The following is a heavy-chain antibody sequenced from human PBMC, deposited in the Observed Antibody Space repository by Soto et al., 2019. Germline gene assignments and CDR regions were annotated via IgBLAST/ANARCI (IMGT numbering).Heavy chain of an antibody. Sequence: QVQLVQSGAEVQKPGSSVNVSCKASGDTPSTYAISWVRQAPGQGLEWMGGIISILGTPNYAQRFQGRITISADTSTRTTYMELNSVTSDDTAVFYCAILGLDVDSWGQGTLVIVSS. V-gene: IGHV1-69*14. CDR3: AILGLDVDS. CDR1: GDTPSTYA. CDR2: IISILGTP. J-gene: IGHJ4*02. D-gene: IGHD3-16*01.